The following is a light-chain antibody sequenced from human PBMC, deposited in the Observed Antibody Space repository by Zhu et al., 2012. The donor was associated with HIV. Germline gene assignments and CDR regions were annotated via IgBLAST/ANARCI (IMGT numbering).Light chain of an antibody. Sequence: DVQLTQSPSFVSASVGGRVTITCRASESISRYLAWYQQKPGKAPKLLIYDASTLQSGVPSTFSGSGSGTEFTLTISSLQPEDFAIYYCQQLNTYPLFTFGPGTKVDIK. CDR2: DAS. CDR1: ESISRY. CDR3: QQLNTYPLFT. J-gene: IGKJ3*01. V-gene: IGKV1-9*01.